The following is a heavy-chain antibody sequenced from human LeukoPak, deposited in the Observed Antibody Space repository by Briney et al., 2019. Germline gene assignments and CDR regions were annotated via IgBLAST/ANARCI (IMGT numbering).Heavy chain of an antibody. V-gene: IGHV3-74*01. CDR1: GFNFASNW. Sequence: GGSLRLSCAASGFNFASNWMHWVRQTPGKGLMWVSRINSGGSGTSYADSVEGRFTISRDNAKNTLYLQMNSLRAEDTAVYYCARGGFGEVVDYWGQGTLVTVSS. CDR2: INSGGSGT. J-gene: IGHJ4*02. CDR3: ARGGFGEVVDY. D-gene: IGHD3-16*01.